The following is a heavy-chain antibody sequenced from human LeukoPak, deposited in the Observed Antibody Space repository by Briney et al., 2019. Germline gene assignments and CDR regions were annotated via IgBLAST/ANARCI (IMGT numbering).Heavy chain of an antibody. V-gene: IGHV3-7*01. CDR1: GFTFSNYW. Sequence: GGSLRLSCAASGFTFSNYWMTWVRQAPGKGLECVANIKEDGSEEYYVDSVKGRFSISGDNAKNSVYLQMNSLRAEDTAVYYCARDWLAGNPYHAFDLWGKGTMVTVSS. CDR3: ARDWLAGNPYHAFDL. CDR2: IKEDGSEE. J-gene: IGHJ3*01. D-gene: IGHD3-9*01.